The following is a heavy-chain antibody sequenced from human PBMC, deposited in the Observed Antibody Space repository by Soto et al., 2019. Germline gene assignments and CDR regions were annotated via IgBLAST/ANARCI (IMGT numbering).Heavy chain of an antibody. Sequence: QVQLVQSGAEVKKPGSSVKVSCKTSGGSFSSYIFNWVRQAPGQGLEWMGRIIPMGDIVNYSHKSQGRVTLTADKSTTTAYVEVSGLTSEDTAVYYCAREGPQSRFEYWGQGTLVTVSS. CDR3: AREGPQSRFEY. J-gene: IGHJ4*02. CDR1: GGSFSSYI. V-gene: IGHV1-69*08. CDR2: IIPMGDIV.